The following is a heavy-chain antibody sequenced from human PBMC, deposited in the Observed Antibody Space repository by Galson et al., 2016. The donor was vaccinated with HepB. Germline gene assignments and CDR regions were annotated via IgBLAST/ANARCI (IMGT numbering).Heavy chain of an antibody. CDR2: IYWDERK. Sequence: PALVKPTQTLTLTCTFSGFSPSTSGVGVAWIRQPPGEALEWVALIYWDERKRYSPPLKSRLTITKDTSRKQVVLTMTNMDPVDTATYYCAHTTLVQGANYGLDVWGQGTTVTVSS. J-gene: IGHJ6*02. CDR1: GFSPSTSGVG. V-gene: IGHV2-5*02. D-gene: IGHD3-10*01. CDR3: AHTTLVQGANYGLDV.